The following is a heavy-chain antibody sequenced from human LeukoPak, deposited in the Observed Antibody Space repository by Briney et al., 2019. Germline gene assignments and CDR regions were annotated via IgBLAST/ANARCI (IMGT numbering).Heavy chain of an antibody. Sequence: SDTLSLTCAVSGDSISCCYWTWIRQPAGKGLEWIGRIFISGSTNYNPSLQGRVTMSVDRYKSQFSLKLSSVTAADTAVYYCVRQGYNYGAFNAWGQGTLVTVSS. CDR3: VRQGYNYGAFNA. CDR2: IFISGST. J-gene: IGHJ4*02. V-gene: IGHV4-4*07. CDR1: GDSISCCY. D-gene: IGHD5-18*01.